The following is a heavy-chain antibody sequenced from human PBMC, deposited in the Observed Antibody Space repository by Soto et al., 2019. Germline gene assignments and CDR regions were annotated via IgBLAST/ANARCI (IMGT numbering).Heavy chain of an antibody. CDR2: INPSGGST. V-gene: IGHV1-46*03. CDR1: GYTFTSYY. CDR3: ARVYPSDTRYGYVGNNWFDP. D-gene: IGHD5-18*01. J-gene: IGHJ5*02. Sequence: QVQLVQSGAEVKKPGASVKVSCKASGYTFTSYYMHWVRQAPGQGLEWMGIINPSGGSTSYAQKYQRRVTMTRYTSTSTVYMELSSLRSEDTAVYYCARVYPSDTRYGYVGNNWFDPWGQGTLVTVSS.